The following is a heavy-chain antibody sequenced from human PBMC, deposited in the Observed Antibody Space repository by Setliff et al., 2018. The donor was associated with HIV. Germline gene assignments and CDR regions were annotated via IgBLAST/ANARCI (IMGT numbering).Heavy chain of an antibody. D-gene: IGHD5-12*01. V-gene: IGHV4-59*01. CDR3: ARAEMATIVAFDI. CDR1: DGSFSSDY. Sequence: SETLSLTCTVSDGSFSSDYWTWIRQTPGKGLEWIGYIYYSGSTKYNPSLTSRVTISVDTSKNHFSLKLTSVTAADTAVYYCARAEMATIVAFDIWGQGTMVTVSS. CDR2: IYYSGST. J-gene: IGHJ3*02.